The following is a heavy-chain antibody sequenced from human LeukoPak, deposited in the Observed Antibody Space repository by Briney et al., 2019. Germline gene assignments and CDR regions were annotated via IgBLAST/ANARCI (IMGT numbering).Heavy chain of an antibody. CDR1: GFTFSDSS. CDR2: NSSSSTTI. V-gene: IGHV3-48*01. Sequence: GGSLRLSCTASGFTFSDSSMNWVRQAPGKGLEWLSYNSSSSTTIYYADSVKGRFTISRDDAKNSLYLQMNSLRAEDTAVYYCARNLNTADDYWGQGILVTVSS. J-gene: IGHJ4*02. CDR3: ARNLNTADDY. D-gene: IGHD5-18*01.